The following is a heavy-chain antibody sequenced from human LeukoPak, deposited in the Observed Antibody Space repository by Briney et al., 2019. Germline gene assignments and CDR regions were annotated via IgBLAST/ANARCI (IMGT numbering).Heavy chain of an antibody. Sequence: SETLSLTCAVYGGSFSGYYCSWIRQPPGKGLDWIGEINHSGSTNYNPSLKSRVTISVDTSKNQFSLKLSSVTAADTAVYYCARDSSGWYYDYWGQGTLVTVSS. CDR3: ARDSSGWYYDY. CDR2: INHSGST. V-gene: IGHV4-34*01. J-gene: IGHJ4*02. D-gene: IGHD6-19*01. CDR1: GGSFSGYY.